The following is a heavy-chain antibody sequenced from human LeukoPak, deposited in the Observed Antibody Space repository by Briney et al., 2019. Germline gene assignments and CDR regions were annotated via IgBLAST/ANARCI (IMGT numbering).Heavy chain of an antibody. CDR3: ARRYYDILTGRGAFDY. Sequence: GESLKISCKGSGYSFTSYWNGWVRQIPGKGLEWMGIIYPGGSDTRYSPSFQGQVTISADKSLSTAYLQWSRLKASATAMYYYARRYYDILTGRGAFDYWGQGTLVTVSS. D-gene: IGHD3-9*01. V-gene: IGHV5-51*01. CDR2: IYPGGSDT. J-gene: IGHJ4*02. CDR1: GYSFTSYW.